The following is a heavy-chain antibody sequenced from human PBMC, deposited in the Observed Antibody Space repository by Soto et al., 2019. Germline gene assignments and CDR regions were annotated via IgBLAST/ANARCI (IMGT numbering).Heavy chain of an antibody. J-gene: IGHJ6*02. Sequence: GGSLRLSCAASGFTFSSYDMHWVRQATGKGLEWVSAIGTAGDPYYPGSVKGRFTISRENAKNSLYLQMNSLSAGDTAVYYCARGGGIAVDYGMDVWGQGTTVTVSS. CDR2: IGTAGDP. CDR3: ARGGGIAVDYGMDV. D-gene: IGHD6-19*01. CDR1: GFTFSSYD. V-gene: IGHV3-13*05.